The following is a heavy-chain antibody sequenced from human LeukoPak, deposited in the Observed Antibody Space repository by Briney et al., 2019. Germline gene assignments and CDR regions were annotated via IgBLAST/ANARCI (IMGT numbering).Heavy chain of an antibody. CDR3: ARGELYSPTVY. D-gene: IGHD3-10*01. CDR2: IIPIFGTA. Sequence: SVKVSCKASGGTFSSYAISWVRQAPGQGLEWMGGIIPIFGTANYAQNLQGRVTMTTDTSTSTAYMELRSLRSDDTAVYYCARGELYSPTVYWGQGTLVTVSS. J-gene: IGHJ4*02. CDR1: GGTFSSYA. V-gene: IGHV1-69*05.